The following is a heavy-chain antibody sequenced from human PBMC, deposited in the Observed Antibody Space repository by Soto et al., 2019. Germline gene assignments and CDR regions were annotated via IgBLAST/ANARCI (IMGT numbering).Heavy chain of an antibody. V-gene: IGHV3-48*01. Sequence: GGSLRLSCAASGFSFSYYGMNWVRQAPGKGLEGVSYISTSSSNIYYADSVKGRFTISRDNAKNSLSLQMNSLRAADTAVYYFARETSTGHYYMYFWGQGTSVTVSS. CDR1: GFSFSYYG. J-gene: IGHJ6*03. D-gene: IGHD2-2*01. CDR2: ISTSSSNI. CDR3: ARETSTGHYYMYF.